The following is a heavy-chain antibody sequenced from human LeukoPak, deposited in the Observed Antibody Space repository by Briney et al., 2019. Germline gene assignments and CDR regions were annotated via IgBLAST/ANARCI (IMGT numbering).Heavy chain of an antibody. CDR3: SRENGAFSPFGY. J-gene: IGHJ4*02. Sequence: SGTLSLTCGVSGGSITTTNWWSWVRQPPGQGLEWIGEIHLSGRTNHNPSLNSRVTLALAPSKNHLSLSPTSVTAADTAVYYCSRENGAFSPFGYWGQGTLVAVPS. CDR2: IHLSGRT. D-gene: IGHD2-8*01. V-gene: IGHV4-4*02. CDR1: GGSITTTNW.